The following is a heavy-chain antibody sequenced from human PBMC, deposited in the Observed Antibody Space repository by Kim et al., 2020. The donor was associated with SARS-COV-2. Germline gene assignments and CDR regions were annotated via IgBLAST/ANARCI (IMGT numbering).Heavy chain of an antibody. V-gene: IGHV3-15*01. CDR3: TTDLDTAMVSY. D-gene: IGHD5-18*01. J-gene: IGHJ4*02. Sequence: TDYAAPVKGRFTISRDDSKNTLYLQMNSLKTEDTAVYYCTTDLDTAMVSYWGQGTLVTVSS. CDR2: T.